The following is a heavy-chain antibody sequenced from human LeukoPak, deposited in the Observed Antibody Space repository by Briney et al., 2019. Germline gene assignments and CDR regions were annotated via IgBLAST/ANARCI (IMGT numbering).Heavy chain of an antibody. V-gene: IGHV3-7*01. D-gene: IGHD2-15*01. J-gene: IGHJ6*03. Sequence: PGGSLRLSCAASGFTFSSYWMSWVRQAPGKGLEWVANIKQDGSEKYYVDSVKGRFTISRDNAKNSLYLQMNSLRAEDTAVYYCSASGYYYYYMDVWGKGTTVTVSS. CDR3: SASGYYYYYMDV. CDR2: IKQDGSEK. CDR1: GFTFSSYW.